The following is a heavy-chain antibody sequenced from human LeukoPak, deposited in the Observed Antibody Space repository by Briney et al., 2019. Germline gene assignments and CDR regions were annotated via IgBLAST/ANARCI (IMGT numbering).Heavy chain of an antibody. CDR1: GFTFSSYG. D-gene: IGHD4-17*01. CDR3: AKEIYGDSTGGRFQH. V-gene: IGHV3-23*01. CDR2: ISGSGSST. Sequence: GGSLRLSCAASGFTFSSYGMSWVRQAPGKGLEWVSAISGSGSSTYYAASVKGRFTISRDNSKNTLYLQMNSLRAEDTAVYYCAKEIYGDSTGGRFQHWGQGTLVTVSS. J-gene: IGHJ1*01.